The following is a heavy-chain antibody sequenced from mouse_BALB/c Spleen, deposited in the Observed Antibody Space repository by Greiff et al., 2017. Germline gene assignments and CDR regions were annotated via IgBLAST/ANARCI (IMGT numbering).Heavy chain of an antibody. CDR3: ARGGSTVVPYFDV. CDR1: GDSITSGY. J-gene: IGHJ1*01. CDR2: ISYSGST. V-gene: IGHV3-8*02. D-gene: IGHD1-1*01. Sequence: EVQLQESGPSLVKPSQTLSLTCSVTGDSITSGYWNWIRKFPGNKLEYMGYISYSGSTYYNPSLKSRISITRDTSKNQYYLQLNSVTTEDTATYYCARGGSTVVPYFDVWGAGTTVTGSS.